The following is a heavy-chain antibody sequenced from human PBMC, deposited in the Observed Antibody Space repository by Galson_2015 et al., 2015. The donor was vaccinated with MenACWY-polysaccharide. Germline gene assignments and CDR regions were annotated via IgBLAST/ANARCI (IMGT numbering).Heavy chain of an antibody. Sequence: SLRLSCAASGLTFDDHTMHWVRQAPGKGLQWVSLISWDGSTAYYADAVQGRFTISRDNGKNSLYLQMSSLRNEDTAFYFCARDNSGDYYDRSGYLDFWGQGTLVTVSS. CDR3: ARDNSGDYYDRSGYLDF. CDR1: GLTFDDHT. CDR2: ISWDGSTA. D-gene: IGHD3-22*01. J-gene: IGHJ4*02. V-gene: IGHV3-43*01.